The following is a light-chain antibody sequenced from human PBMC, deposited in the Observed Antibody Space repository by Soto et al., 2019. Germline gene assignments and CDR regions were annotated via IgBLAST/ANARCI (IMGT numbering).Light chain of an antibody. V-gene: IGLV1-44*01. CDR3: AAWDGSLSAVV. J-gene: IGLJ2*01. CDR2: SNN. Sequence: QLVLTQPPSASGTPGQRVTISCSGSSSNIGSNAVNWYQHIPGTAPKLLIYSNNQRPSGVPDRFSGSKSGTSASLAISGLQSEDEADYYCAAWDGSLSAVVFGGGTKLTVL. CDR1: SSNIGSNA.